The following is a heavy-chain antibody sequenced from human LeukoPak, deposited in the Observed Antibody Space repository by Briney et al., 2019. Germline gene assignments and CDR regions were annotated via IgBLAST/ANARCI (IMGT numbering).Heavy chain of an antibody. J-gene: IGHJ4*02. CDR3: AKDDVPSNWGTLGLFDY. CDR1: GFTFSTYA. V-gene: IGHV3-23*01. Sequence: GGSLTLSCAASGFTFSTYAVNWVRQAPGKGLEWVSAISGSGGSTYYADSVKGRFTISRDNSKNTLYLQMNSLRADDTAVYYCAKDDVPSNWGTLGLFDYWGQGTLVTVSS. CDR2: ISGSGGST. D-gene: IGHD7-27*01.